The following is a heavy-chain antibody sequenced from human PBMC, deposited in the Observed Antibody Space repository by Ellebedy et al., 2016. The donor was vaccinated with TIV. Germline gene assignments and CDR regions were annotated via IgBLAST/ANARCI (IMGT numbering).Heavy chain of an antibody. J-gene: IGHJ4*02. CDR3: ARDQVGA. D-gene: IGHD1-26*01. CDR2: INHSGST. CDR1: GGSFSGYY. V-gene: IGHV4-34*01. Sequence: GSLRLXXAVYGGSFSGYYWSWIRQPPGKGLEWIGEINHSGSTNYNPSLKSRVTISVDTSKNQFSLKLSSVTAADTAVYYCARDQVGAWGQGTLVIVSS.